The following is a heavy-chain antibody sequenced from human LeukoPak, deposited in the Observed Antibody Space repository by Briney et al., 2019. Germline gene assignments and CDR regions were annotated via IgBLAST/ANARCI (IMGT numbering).Heavy chain of an antibody. CDR2: ISGSGGST. Sequence: GGSLRLSCAASGFTFSSYGMSWVRQAPGKGLEWVSAISGSGGSTYYADSVKGRFTISRDNSKNTLYLQMNSLRAEDTAVYYCAKGSGYYKYYFDYWGQGTLVTVSS. J-gene: IGHJ4*02. CDR1: GFTFSSYG. D-gene: IGHD3-22*01. V-gene: IGHV3-23*01. CDR3: AKGSGYYKYYFDY.